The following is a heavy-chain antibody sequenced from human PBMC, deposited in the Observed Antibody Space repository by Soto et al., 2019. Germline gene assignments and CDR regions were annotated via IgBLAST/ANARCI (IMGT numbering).Heavy chain of an antibody. V-gene: IGHV3-30*18. CDR3: AKDQRKYCSGGSCYSFDY. Sequence: QVQLVESGGGVVQPGRSLRLSCADSGFTFSSYGMHWVRQAPGKGLEWVAVISYDGSNKYYADSVKGRFTISRDNSKNTMYMQMNSLRAEDTAVYYCAKDQRKYCSGGSCYSFDYWGQGTLVTVSS. D-gene: IGHD2-15*01. CDR2: ISYDGSNK. J-gene: IGHJ4*02. CDR1: GFTFSSYG.